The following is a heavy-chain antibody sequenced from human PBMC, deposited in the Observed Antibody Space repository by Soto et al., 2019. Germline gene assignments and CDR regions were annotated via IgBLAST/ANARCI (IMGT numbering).Heavy chain of an antibody. Sequence: SETLSLTCTVSGGSINSDYWSWIRQPPGKGLEWIGYIYYSGSTNYNPSLKSRVTISVDTSKNQFSLNLSSVTAADTAVYYCARGFFHYDSRGYSNWFDPWGQGTLVTVSS. V-gene: IGHV4-59*01. CDR2: IYYSGST. D-gene: IGHD3-22*01. CDR1: GGSINSDY. CDR3: ARGFFHYDSRGYSNWFDP. J-gene: IGHJ5*02.